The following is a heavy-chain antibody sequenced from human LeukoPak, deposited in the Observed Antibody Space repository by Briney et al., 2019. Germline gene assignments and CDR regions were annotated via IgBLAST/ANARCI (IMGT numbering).Heavy chain of an antibody. CDR1: GGSISSYY. D-gene: IGHD3-10*01. Sequence: SETLSLTCTVSGGSISSYYCSWVRQPPGKGLEWIGYIYYIGSTNYNPSLKSRVTISVDTSKTQFSLKLSSVTAADTAVYYCARSLYYYGSDSFDIWGQGTMVTVSS. J-gene: IGHJ3*02. CDR2: IYYIGST. V-gene: IGHV4-59*01. CDR3: ARSLYYYGSDSFDI.